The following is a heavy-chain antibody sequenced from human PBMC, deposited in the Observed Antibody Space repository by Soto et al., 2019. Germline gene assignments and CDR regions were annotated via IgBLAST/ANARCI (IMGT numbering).Heavy chain of an antibody. CDR2: ISYDGSNK. CDR3: ARGLLGWYYGSGRDLR. J-gene: IGHJ4*02. CDR1: GFTFSSYA. Sequence: QVQLVESGGGVVQPGRSLRLSCAASGFTFSSYAMHWVRQAPGMGLEWVAVISYDGSNKYYADSVKGRFTISRDNSKNTLYLQMISLRVEDTAVYYCARGLLGWYYGSGRDLRWGQGTPVTVSS. D-gene: IGHD3-10*01. V-gene: IGHV3-30-3*01.